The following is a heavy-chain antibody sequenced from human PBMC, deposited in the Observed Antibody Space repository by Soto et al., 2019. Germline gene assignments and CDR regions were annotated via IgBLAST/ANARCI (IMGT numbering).Heavy chain of an antibody. CDR2: VYDSANT. CDR1: GVSNNTTTYL. J-gene: IGHJ5*02. CDR3: ARLGGTGSSRDRRFDP. Sequence: SETLSLTCAISGVSNNTTTYLWSWLRQPPGKGLEWIGSVYDSANTFYNPSLKSRLTVSVDTSKRQFSLKLSSVTAADTAVYYCARLGGTGSSRDRRFDPWGQGTLVTVSS. V-gene: IGHV4-39*01. D-gene: IGHD6-13*01.